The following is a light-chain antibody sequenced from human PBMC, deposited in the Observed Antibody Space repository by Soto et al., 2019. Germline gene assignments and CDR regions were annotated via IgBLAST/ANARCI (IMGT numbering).Light chain of an antibody. CDR1: QSVLYSSNNKNY. J-gene: IGKJ2*01. CDR3: QQYESTPPT. V-gene: IGKV4-1*01. Sequence: DIVMTQSPDSLAVSLGERATINCKSSQSVLYSSNNKNYLAWYQQRPGQTPKLLIYWASTRESGVPDRFSGSGSGTDVTLTTTSLQAEDVAVYYCQQYESTPPTFGQGTKLEIK. CDR2: WAS.